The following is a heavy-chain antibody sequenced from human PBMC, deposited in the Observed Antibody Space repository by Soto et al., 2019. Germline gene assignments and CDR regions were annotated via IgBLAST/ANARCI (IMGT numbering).Heavy chain of an antibody. Sequence: GESLKISCNGSGYSFTIYWIGWGREMPGKGLEWMGIIYPGDSDTRYSPSFQGQVTISADKSISTAYLQWSSLKASDTAMYYCARSYSSSRGPLGYYYYGMDVWGQGTTVTVSS. J-gene: IGHJ6*02. CDR2: IYPGDSDT. CDR3: ARSYSSSRGPLGYYYYGMDV. D-gene: IGHD6-6*01. V-gene: IGHV5-51*01. CDR1: GYSFTIYW.